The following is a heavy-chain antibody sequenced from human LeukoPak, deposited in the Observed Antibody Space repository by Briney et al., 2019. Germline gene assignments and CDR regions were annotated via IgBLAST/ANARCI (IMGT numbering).Heavy chain of an antibody. CDR2: INPNSDDT. J-gene: IGHJ4*02. V-gene: IGHV1-2*02. CDR3: ARSLGGITMVRGVTDY. CDR1: GYTFTGYY. Sequence: GASVKVSFKASGYTFTGYYIHWVRQAPGQGLELMGWINPNSDDTNYGKNFLGRVTMTRDTSISTDHMELSRLRSDDTAVYYCARSLGGITMVRGVTDYWGQGTLVTVSS. D-gene: IGHD3-10*01.